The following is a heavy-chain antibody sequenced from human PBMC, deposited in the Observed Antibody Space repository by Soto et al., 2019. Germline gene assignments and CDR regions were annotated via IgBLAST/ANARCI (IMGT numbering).Heavy chain of an antibody. Sequence: QVQLVQSGAEVKKPGSSVKVSCKASGGTFSSYALSWVRQAPGQGLGWMGGIIPIFGTADYAQKFQGRVTITADDSTSTAYMELSSLRSEDTAVYYCASHPVPYYYYGMDVWGQGTTVTVSS. V-gene: IGHV1-69*12. CDR3: ASHPVPYYYYGMDV. CDR2: IIPIFGTA. J-gene: IGHJ6*02. D-gene: IGHD2-2*01. CDR1: GGTFSSYA.